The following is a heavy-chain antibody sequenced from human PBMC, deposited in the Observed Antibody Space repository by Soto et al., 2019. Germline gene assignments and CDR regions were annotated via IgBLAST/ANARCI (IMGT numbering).Heavy chain of an antibody. Sequence: PSETLSLTCTVSGGSISSYYWSWIRQPPGKGLEWIGYIYYSGSTNYNPSLKSRVTISVDTSKNQFSLKLSSVTAADTAVYYCARRGGVLLADAFDIWGQGTMVTVS. D-gene: IGHD3-16*01. CDR2: IYYSGST. CDR1: GGSISSYY. V-gene: IGHV4-59*08. J-gene: IGHJ3*02. CDR3: ARRGGVLLADAFDI.